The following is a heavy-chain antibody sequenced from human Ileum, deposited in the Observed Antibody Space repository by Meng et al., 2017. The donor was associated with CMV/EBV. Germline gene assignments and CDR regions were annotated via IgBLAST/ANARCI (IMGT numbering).Heavy chain of an antibody. Sequence: QVQLPDLGPGVVKPSETLFLTRAVSGGSISTYYWNWIRQPAGRELDWIGRVYNRDRTTYYPSLKSRVSISVEASKNQFSLTLYSVTAADTAVYFCARDREHTYGYAFEYWGQGTLVTVSS. CDR1: GGSISTYY. V-gene: IGHV4-4*07. J-gene: IGHJ4*02. CDR3: ARDREHTYGYAFEY. CDR2: VYNRDRT. D-gene: IGHD5-18*01.